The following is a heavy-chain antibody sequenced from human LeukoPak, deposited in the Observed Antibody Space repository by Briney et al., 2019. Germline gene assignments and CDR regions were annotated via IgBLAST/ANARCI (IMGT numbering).Heavy chain of an antibody. J-gene: IGHJ4*02. CDR2: INPSGGST. CDR1: GYTFTSYY. V-gene: IGHV1-46*01. Sequence: ASVKVSCKASGYTFTSYYMHWVRQAPGQGLDWMGLINPSGGSTSYAQKFQGRVTMTRDTSTSTVYMELSSLRSEDTAVYYCARGVSSSSHTREYYFDYWGQGTLVTVSS. CDR3: ARGVSSSSHTREYYFDY. D-gene: IGHD6-6*01.